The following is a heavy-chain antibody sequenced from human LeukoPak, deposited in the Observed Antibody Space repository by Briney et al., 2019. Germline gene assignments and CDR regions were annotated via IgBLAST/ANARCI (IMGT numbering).Heavy chain of an antibody. CDR3: AGDYYDTRGPFVFDL. V-gene: IGHV3-21*04. CDR1: GFTFSSYS. J-gene: IGHJ3*01. CDR2: ISSSSSYI. Sequence: PGGSLRLSCAASGFTFSSYSMNWVRQAPGKGLEWVSSISSSSSYIYYADSVKGRFTISRDNAKNSLYLQMNSLRADDTAVYYCAGDYYDTRGPFVFDLWGQGTMVTVSS. D-gene: IGHD3-22*01.